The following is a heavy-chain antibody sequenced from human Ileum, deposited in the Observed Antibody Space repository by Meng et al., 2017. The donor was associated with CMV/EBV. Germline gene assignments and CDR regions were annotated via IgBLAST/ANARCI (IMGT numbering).Heavy chain of an antibody. Sequence: GHLQESGPGLVKPSETLSLLCTVSGDSMNDYFWTWIRQPAGKGLEWIGRIYSNGATNYNPSLQSRVTMSIDTSKNQFSLKVTSVTAADTAVYYCVRWGSGMSPTADWFDPWGQGTLVTVSS. D-gene: IGHD2-15*01. CDR3: VRWGSGMSPTADWFDP. CDR1: GDSMNDYF. J-gene: IGHJ5*02. V-gene: IGHV4-4*07. CDR2: IYSNGAT.